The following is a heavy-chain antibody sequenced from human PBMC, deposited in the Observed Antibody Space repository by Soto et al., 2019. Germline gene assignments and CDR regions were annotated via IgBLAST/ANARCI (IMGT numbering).Heavy chain of an antibody. CDR3: AYSGVGVWGNGYGCFDH. CDR2: IYWDDDK. V-gene: IGHV2-5*02. J-gene: IGHJ4*02. CDR1: GFSLSTSGVG. Sequence: SGPTLVNPTQTLTLTCTFSGFSLSTSGVGVGWIRQPPGKALEWLAVIYWDDDKRYSPSLKSRLTITKDTPKNQVVLTVTNMDPVDTATYYRAYSGVGVWGNGYGCFDHWGQGTLVTVSS. D-gene: IGHD5-18*01.